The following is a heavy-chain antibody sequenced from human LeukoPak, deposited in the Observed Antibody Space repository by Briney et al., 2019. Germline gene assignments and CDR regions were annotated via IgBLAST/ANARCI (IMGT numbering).Heavy chain of an antibody. CDR3: ARDGGYCSGGSCYSYYHYGMDV. CDR2: ISYDGSNK. D-gene: IGHD2-15*01. Sequence: GGSLRLSCAASGFTFSSYAMHWVRQAPGKGREGVAVISYDGSNKYYADSVKGRFTISRDNFKNTLYLQMNSLRAEDTAVYYCARDGGYCSGGSCYSYYHYGMDVWGKGTPVTVSS. J-gene: IGHJ6*04. V-gene: IGHV3-30*04. CDR1: GFTFSSYA.